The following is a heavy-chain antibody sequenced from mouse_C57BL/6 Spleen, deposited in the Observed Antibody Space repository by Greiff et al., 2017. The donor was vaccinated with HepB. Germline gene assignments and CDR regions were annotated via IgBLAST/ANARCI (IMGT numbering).Heavy chain of an antibody. CDR2: IYPSDSET. D-gene: IGHD2-4*01. CDR3: ARPYDYDASFDY. V-gene: IGHV1-61*01. Sequence: VQLQQSGAELVRPGSSVKLSCKASGYTFTSYWMDWVKQRPGQGLEWIGNIYPSDSETHYNQKFKDKATLTVDKSSSTAYMQLSSLTSEDSAVYYCARPYDYDASFDYWGQGTTLTVSS. J-gene: IGHJ2*01. CDR1: GYTFTSYW.